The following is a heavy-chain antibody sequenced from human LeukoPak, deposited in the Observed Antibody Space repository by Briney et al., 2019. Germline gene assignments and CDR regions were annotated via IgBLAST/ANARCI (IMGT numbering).Heavy chain of an antibody. D-gene: IGHD1-26*01. CDR3: ARAGIVGATYWFDP. Sequence: PSETLSLTCTVSGGSISSYYWNWIRQPPGKGLEWIGYIYYSGSTNYNPSLKSRVTISVDTSKNQFSLKLSSVTAADTAVYYCARAGIVGATYWFDPWGQGTLVTVSS. J-gene: IGHJ5*02. V-gene: IGHV4-59*01. CDR2: IYYSGST. CDR1: GGSISSYY.